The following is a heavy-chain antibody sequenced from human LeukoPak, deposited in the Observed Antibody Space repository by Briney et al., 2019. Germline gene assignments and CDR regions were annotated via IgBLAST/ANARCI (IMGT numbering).Heavy chain of an antibody. CDR1: GYTFTSYG. V-gene: IGHV1-18*01. CDR3: ARDLKRTVGATTTSDY. D-gene: IGHD1-26*01. Sequence: GASVKVSCKASGYTFTSYGISWVRQAPGQGLEWMGWISAHNGDTNYAQKFQGRVSMTTDTCTSTGYMELRSLTSDDTAVYYCARDLKRTVGATTTSDYWGQGTLVTVSS. J-gene: IGHJ4*02. CDR2: ISAHNGDT.